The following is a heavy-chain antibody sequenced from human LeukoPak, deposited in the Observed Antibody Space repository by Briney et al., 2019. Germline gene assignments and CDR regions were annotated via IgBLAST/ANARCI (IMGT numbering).Heavy chain of an antibody. V-gene: IGHV3-7*01. CDR3: ATEAYYHFDY. CDR2: IQQGGFEK. J-gene: IGHJ4*02. CDR1: GFTFSNSW. D-gene: IGHD3-16*01. Sequence: PGGSLRLSCAASGFTFSNSWTSWVRQAPGKWLEWVAHIQQGGFEKYYVDSVKGRFTISRDNAKNSLYLQMNSLRAEDTALYYCATEAYYHFDYWGQGTLVTVSS.